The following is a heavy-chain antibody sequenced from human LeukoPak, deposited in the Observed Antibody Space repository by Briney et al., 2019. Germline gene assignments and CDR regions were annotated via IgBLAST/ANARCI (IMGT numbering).Heavy chain of an antibody. V-gene: IGHV4-39*01. J-gene: IGHJ3*02. CDR3: ARHGTYYYGSGSYRHDAFDI. D-gene: IGHD3-10*01. Sequence: SETLSLACTVSGGSISSGTYYWGWIRQPPGKGLEWIGSIYYSGTTYYNPSLMSRVTISVDTSKNQFSLKLSSVTAADTAVDYCARHGTYYYGSGSYRHDAFDIWGQGTMVTVSS. CDR2: IYYSGTT. CDR1: GGSISSGTYY.